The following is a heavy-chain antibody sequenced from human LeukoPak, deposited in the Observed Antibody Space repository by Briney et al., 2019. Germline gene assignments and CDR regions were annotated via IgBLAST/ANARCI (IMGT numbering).Heavy chain of an antibody. V-gene: IGHV3-53*01. D-gene: IGHD2-15*01. J-gene: IGHJ6*02. CDR3: ARDRIVPLYGMDV. CDR1: GSTVSSNY. CDR2: IYNGGST. Sequence: PGGSLRLSCAASGSTVSSNYMSWVRQAPGKGLEWVSVIYNGGSTYYADSVKGRFTISRDNSKNTLYLQMNSLRAEDTAVYYCARDRIVPLYGMDVWGQGTTVTVSS.